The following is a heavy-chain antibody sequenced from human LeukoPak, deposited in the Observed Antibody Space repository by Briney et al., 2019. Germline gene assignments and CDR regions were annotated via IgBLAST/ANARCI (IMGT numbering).Heavy chain of an antibody. Sequence: SETQSLTCTVSGGSISSHYWNWVRQPPGKGPEWIGYIYDSGSTKYNPYLKSRVTISLDTSKKQFSLKLSSVTAADTAVYYCVGGGGWLPDYWGQGTLVTVSS. J-gene: IGHJ4*02. CDR1: GGSISSHY. V-gene: IGHV4-59*11. CDR3: VGGGGWLPDY. D-gene: IGHD5-24*01. CDR2: IYDSGST.